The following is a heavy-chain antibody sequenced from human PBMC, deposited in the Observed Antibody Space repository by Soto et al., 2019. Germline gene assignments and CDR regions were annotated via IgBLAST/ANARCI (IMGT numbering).Heavy chain of an antibody. Sequence: GGSLRLSCAASGFTFSSYDMHWVRQATGKGLEWVSAIGTAGDTYYPGSVKGRFTISRENAKNSLYLQMNSLRAGDTAVYCCARVKREKYSSGWYRYFDLWGRGTLVTVSS. V-gene: IGHV3-13*01. J-gene: IGHJ2*01. CDR1: GFTFSSYD. CDR3: ARVKREKYSSGWYRYFDL. D-gene: IGHD6-19*01. CDR2: IGTAGDT.